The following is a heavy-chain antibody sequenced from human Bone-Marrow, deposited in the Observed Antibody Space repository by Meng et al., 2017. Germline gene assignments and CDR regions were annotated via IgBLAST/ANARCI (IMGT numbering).Heavy chain of an antibody. CDR1: GGSSSGYY. Sequence: SETRSPTCAVYGGSSSGYYWTGIRQPPGKGREWMGEINRSGSTNCNPSLKSRVTISVDTSKNQFSLKLSPVTAADTAVYYCARQNYDSSGYLYYDYYYGMDVWGQGTTVTVSS. D-gene: IGHD3-22*01. CDR3: ARQNYDSSGYLYYDYYYGMDV. V-gene: IGHV4-34*01. J-gene: IGHJ6*02. CDR2: INRSGST.